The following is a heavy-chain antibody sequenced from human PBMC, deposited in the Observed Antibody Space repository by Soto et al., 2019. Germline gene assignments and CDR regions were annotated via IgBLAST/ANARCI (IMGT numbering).Heavy chain of an antibody. CDR1: GFTFGNYA. CDR3: AKDGAIGAADYFFDY. D-gene: IGHD6-13*01. J-gene: IGHJ4*02. V-gene: IGHV3-30*18. CDR2: IASDGKDK. Sequence: QVQLVESGGGVVQPGRSLKLSCAASGFTFGNYAIHWVRQAPGKGLEWVAVIASDGKDKRYADSVKGRFTISRDNSKNTVYLQMNSLRGEDTAVYYCAKDGAIGAADYFFDYWGQGSLVTVSS.